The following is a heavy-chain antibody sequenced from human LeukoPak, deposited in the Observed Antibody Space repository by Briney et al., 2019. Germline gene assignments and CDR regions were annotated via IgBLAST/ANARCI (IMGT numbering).Heavy chain of an antibody. CDR1: GFTFSSYS. Sequence: GGSLRLSCAASGFTFSSYSMNWVRPAPGKGLEWVSSISSSSSYIYYADSVRGRFTISRDNAKNSLYLQMNSLRAEDTAVYYCARDTLTDLSPYYYDSSGYYGGDYWGQGTLVTVSS. J-gene: IGHJ4*02. CDR2: ISSSSSYI. CDR3: ARDTLTDLSPYYYDSSGYYGGDY. V-gene: IGHV3-21*01. D-gene: IGHD3-22*01.